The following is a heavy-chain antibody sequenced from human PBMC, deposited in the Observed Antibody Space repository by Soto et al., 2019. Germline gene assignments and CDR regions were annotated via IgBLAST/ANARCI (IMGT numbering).Heavy chain of an antibody. CDR2: IIPIFGTA. D-gene: IGHD1-1*01. CDR1: GGTFSSYA. V-gene: IGHV1-69*12. CDR3: ARGPDDLACMDV. Sequence: QVQLVQSGAEVKKPGSSVKVSCKASGGTFSSYAISWVRQAPGQGLEWMGGIIPIFGTANYAQKFQGRVXIXAAXSTSTAYTELSSLRSEDTAVYYCARGPDDLACMDVWGQGTTVTVSS. J-gene: IGHJ6*02.